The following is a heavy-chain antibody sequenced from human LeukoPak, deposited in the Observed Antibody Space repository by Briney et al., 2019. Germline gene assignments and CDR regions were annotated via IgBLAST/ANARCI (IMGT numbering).Heavy chain of an antibody. CDR3: ARVARDTIFGVVINYYYYMDV. V-gene: IGHV3-7*01. D-gene: IGHD3-3*01. CDR2: IKQDGSEK. CDR1: GFTFSSYW. Sequence: GGSLRLPCAASGFTFSSYWMSWVRQAPGKGLEWVANIKQDGSEKYYVDSVKGRFTISRDNAKNSLYLQMNSLRAEDTAVYYCARVARDTIFGVVINYYYYMDVWGKGTTVTVSS. J-gene: IGHJ6*03.